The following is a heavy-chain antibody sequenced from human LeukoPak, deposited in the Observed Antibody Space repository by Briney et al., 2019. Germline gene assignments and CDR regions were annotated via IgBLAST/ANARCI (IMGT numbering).Heavy chain of an antibody. Sequence: ASVKVSCKASGYTFTSYAMNWVRQAPGQGLEWMGWINTNTGNPTYAQGFTGRSVFSLDTSVSTAYLQISSLKAEDTAVYYCARDLGGGAPADLYYYYYMDVWGKGTTVTVSS. CDR1: GYTFTSYA. V-gene: IGHV7-4-1*02. D-gene: IGHD1-26*01. CDR2: INTNTGNP. CDR3: ARDLGGGAPADLYYYYYMDV. J-gene: IGHJ6*03.